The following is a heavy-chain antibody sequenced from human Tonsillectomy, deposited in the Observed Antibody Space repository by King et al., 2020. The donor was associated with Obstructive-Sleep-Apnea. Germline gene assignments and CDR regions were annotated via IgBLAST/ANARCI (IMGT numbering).Heavy chain of an antibody. J-gene: IGHJ4*02. CDR2: IYYSGST. CDR3: AAVYRSSWYGSFDY. D-gene: IGHD6-13*01. Sequence: QLQESGPGLVKPSETLSLTCTVSGGSISSYYWSWIRQPPGKGLEWIGYIYYSGSTNYNPSLKSRVTISVDTSKNQFSLKLSSVTAADTAVYYCAAVYRSSWYGSFDYWGQGTLVTVSS. V-gene: IGHV4-59*01. CDR1: GGSISSYY.